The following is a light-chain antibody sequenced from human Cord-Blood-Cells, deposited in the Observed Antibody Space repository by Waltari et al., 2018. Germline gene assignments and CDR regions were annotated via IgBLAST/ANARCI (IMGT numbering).Light chain of an antibody. J-gene: IGKJ4*01. CDR3: QQSYSTPT. Sequence: DIQMTQSPSSLSASVADRVTITCRASQSISSYLNWYQQKPGKAPKLLIYGASSWQSGVPSRFSGSGSGTDFTLTISSLQPEDFATYYCQQSYSTPTFGGGTKVEIK. CDR1: QSISSY. V-gene: IGKV1-39*01. CDR2: GAS.